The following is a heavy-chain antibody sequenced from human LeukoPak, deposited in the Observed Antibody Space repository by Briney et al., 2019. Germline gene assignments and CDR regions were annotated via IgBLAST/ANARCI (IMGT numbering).Heavy chain of an antibody. CDR3: ARADTATGWFDP. Sequence: ASVKVSCKASGYTFTSYGISWVRQAPGRGLEWMGWISAYNGNTNYAQKLQGRVTMTTDTSTSTAYMELRSLRSDDTAVYYCARADTATGWFDPWGQGTLVTVSS. V-gene: IGHV1-18*01. CDR1: GYTFTSYG. CDR2: ISAYNGNT. D-gene: IGHD5-18*01. J-gene: IGHJ5*02.